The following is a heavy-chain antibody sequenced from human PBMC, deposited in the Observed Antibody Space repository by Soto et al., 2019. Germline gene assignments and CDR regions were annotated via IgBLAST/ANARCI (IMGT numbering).Heavy chain of an antibody. CDR2: INHSGST. CDR1: GGSFSGYY. J-gene: IGHJ4*02. Sequence: QVQLQQWGAGLLKPSETLSLTCAVYGGSFSGYYWSWIRQPPGKGLEWIGEINHSGSTNYNPSLKSRVTISVDTSKNHFSLKLSSVTAADTAVYYCARGRRVSYWGQGTLVTVSS. CDR3: ARGRRVSY. V-gene: IGHV4-34*01.